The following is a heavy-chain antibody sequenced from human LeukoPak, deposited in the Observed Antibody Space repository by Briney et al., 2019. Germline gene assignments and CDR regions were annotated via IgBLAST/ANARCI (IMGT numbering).Heavy chain of an antibody. Sequence: PSQTLSLTCTVSGGSITSKTYYWSWIRQPAGKGLEWIGRILTSGSTNYNPSLKSRVATSLDTSKNQFSLKLNSVIAADTAVYYCAREMGHGSIFELVTITRGAFDIWGQGTMVTVSS. V-gene: IGHV4-61*02. D-gene: IGHD3/OR15-3a*01. CDR1: GGSITSKTYY. CDR3: AREMGHGSIFELVTITRGAFDI. J-gene: IGHJ3*02. CDR2: ILTSGST.